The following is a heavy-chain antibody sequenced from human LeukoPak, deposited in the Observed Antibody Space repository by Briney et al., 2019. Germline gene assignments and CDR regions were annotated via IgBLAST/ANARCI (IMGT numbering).Heavy chain of an antibody. CDR2: IIPIFGTA. V-gene: IGHV1-69*01. CDR1: GGTFSSYA. CDR3: ARVRPYTAMVTSYFDY. D-gene: IGHD5-18*01. Sequence: SVKVSCKASGGTFSSYAISWVRQAPGQGLEWMGGIIPIFGTANYAQKFQGRVTITADESTSTAYMELSSLRSEDTAVYYCARVRPYTAMVTSYFDYWGQGTLVTVSS. J-gene: IGHJ4*02.